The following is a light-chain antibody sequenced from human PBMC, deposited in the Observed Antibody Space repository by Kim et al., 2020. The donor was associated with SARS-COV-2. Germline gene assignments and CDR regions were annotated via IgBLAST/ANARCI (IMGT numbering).Light chain of an antibody. CDR1: TTDVGNYNF. CDR2: DVT. CDR3: CSYASGSTLI. Sequence: GQSITISCTGTTTDVGNYNFVSWYQHHPGEAPKVLIYDVTKRPSGVSNRFFGSKSGNTASLTISGLQTEDEADDYCCSYASGSTLIFGGGTQLTVL. J-gene: IGLJ2*01. V-gene: IGLV2-14*03.